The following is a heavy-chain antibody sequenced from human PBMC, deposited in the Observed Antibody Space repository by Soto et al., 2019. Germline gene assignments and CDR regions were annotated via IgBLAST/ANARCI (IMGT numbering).Heavy chain of an antibody. CDR2: IYYSGST. CDR3: ARRAPYSSSWYYFDY. V-gene: IGHV4-59*01. D-gene: IGHD6-13*01. Sequence: SETLSLTCTVSGGSISSYYWSWIRQPPGKGLEWIGYIYYSGSTNYNPSLKSRVTISVATSNNQFSLKLSSVTAADTAAYYCARRAPYSSSWYYFDYWGQGTLVTVSS. CDR1: GGSISSYY. J-gene: IGHJ4*02.